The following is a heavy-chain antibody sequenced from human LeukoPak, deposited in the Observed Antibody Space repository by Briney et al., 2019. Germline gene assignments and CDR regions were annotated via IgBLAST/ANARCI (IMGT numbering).Heavy chain of an antibody. D-gene: IGHD2-8*01. CDR3: VRVRPEWGISQVGWSDP. CDR2: IIPIFGTA. Sequence: SVKVSCKASGGTFCSYAISWVRQAPGQGLEWMGGIIPIFGTANYAQKFQGRVTITTDESTSTAYMELSSLRSEDTAVYYCVRVRPEWGISQVGWSDPWGQGTLVTVSS. J-gene: IGHJ5*02. V-gene: IGHV1-69*05. CDR1: GGTFCSYA.